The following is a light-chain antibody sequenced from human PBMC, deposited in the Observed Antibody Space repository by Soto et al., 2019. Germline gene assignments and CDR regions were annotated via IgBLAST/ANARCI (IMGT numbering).Light chain of an antibody. CDR3: SSYTNSNTLV. CDR1: SADIGLYNY. V-gene: IGLV2-14*03. CDR2: DVT. Sequence: QSVLTQPASVSGSPGQSITISCTGTSADIGLYNYVSWYQQHPNKAPKLIIHDVTERLSGVSYRFSASKSGNTASLTISGLQAEDEADYYCSSYTNSNTLVFGGGTKLTVL. J-gene: IGLJ2*01.